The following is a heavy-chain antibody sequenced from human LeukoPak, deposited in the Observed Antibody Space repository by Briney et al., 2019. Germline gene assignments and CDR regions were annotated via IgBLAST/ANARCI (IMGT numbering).Heavy chain of an antibody. CDR1: GGSISSYY. V-gene: IGHV4-59*01. CDR3: ARETDDFWSGYYLN. D-gene: IGHD3-3*01. J-gene: IGHJ4*02. Sequence: PSETLSLTCTVSGGSISSYYWSWIRQPPGKGLEWIGYIYYSGSTNYNPSLKSRVTISVDTSKDQFSLKLSSVTAADTAVYYCARETDDFWSGYYLNWGQGTLVTVSS. CDR2: IYYSGST.